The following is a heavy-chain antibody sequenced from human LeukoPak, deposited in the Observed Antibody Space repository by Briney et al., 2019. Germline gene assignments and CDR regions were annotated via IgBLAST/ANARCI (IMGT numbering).Heavy chain of an antibody. CDR3: ARADSSSWYEDYYYYYMDV. CDR1: GGSISSCY. V-gene: IGHV4-59*01. Sequence: SETLSLTCTVSGGSISSCYWSWIRQPPGKGLEWIGYIYYSGSTNYNPSLKSRVTISVDTSKNQFSLKLSSVTAADTAVYYCARADSSSWYEDYYYYYMDVWGKGTTVTVSS. D-gene: IGHD6-13*01. CDR2: IYYSGST. J-gene: IGHJ6*03.